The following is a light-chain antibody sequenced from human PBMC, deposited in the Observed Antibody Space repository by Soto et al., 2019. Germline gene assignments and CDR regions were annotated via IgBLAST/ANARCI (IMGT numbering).Light chain of an antibody. V-gene: IGLV2-23*01. CDR3: FSFTSTNTHV. CDR2: ETS. CDR1: SSDFGSYKF. Sequence: QSALTQPASVSGSPGQSVTISCTGTSSDFGSYKFVSWYQHHPGTVPKVIIYETSKRPSGVSDRFSGSKSGNTASLTISGLRAEDEADYYCFSFTSTNTHVFGSGTKVTVL. J-gene: IGLJ1*01.